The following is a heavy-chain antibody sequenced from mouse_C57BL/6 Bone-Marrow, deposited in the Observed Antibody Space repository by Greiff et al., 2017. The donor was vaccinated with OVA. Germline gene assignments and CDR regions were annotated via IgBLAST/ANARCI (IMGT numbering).Heavy chain of an antibody. CDR1: GYTFTDYY. Sequence: QVQLKESGAELVRPGASVKLSCKASGYTFTDYYINWVKQRPGQGLEWIARIYPGSGNTYYNEKFKGKATLTAEKSSSTAYMQLSSLTSEDSAVYYCARPQYEDAMDYWGQGTSVTVSS. CDR2: IYPGSGNT. V-gene: IGHV1-76*01. CDR3: ARPQYEDAMDY. D-gene: IGHD2-14*01. J-gene: IGHJ4*01.